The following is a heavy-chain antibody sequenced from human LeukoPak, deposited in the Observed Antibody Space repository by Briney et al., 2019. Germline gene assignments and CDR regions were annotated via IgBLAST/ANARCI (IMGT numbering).Heavy chain of an antibody. CDR3: AREWRLRNYFDY. V-gene: IGHV4-59*01. D-gene: IGHD6-25*01. CDR2: IHHSGST. Sequence: SETLSLTCTVSGGSIKTYYWSWIRQPPGKGLECIGYIHHSGSTYYNPSLKSRVTISVDTSKNQFSLKLSSVTAADTAVYYCAREWRLRNYFDYWGQGTLVTVSS. J-gene: IGHJ4*02. CDR1: GGSIKTYY.